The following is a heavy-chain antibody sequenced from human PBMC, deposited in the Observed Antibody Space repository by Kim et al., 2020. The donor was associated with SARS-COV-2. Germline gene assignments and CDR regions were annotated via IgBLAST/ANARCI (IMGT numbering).Heavy chain of an antibody. CDR3: ASLAYCGGDCYVGESGWFDP. J-gene: IGHJ5*02. D-gene: IGHD2-21*01. V-gene: IGHV5-51*01. CDR2: IYPGDSDT. CDR1: GYSFTSYW. Sequence: GESLKISCKGSGYSFTSYWIGWVRQMPGKGLEWMGIIYPGDSDTRYSPSFQGQVTISADKSISTAYLQWSSLKASDTAMYYCASLAYCGGDCYVGESGWFDPWGQGTLVTVSS.